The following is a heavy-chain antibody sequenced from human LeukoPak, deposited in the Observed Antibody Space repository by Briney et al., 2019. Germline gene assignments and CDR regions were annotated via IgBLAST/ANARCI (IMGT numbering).Heavy chain of an antibody. J-gene: IGHJ4*02. D-gene: IGHD6-6*01. CDR2: ISYDGSNK. V-gene: IGHV3-30*04. CDR1: GFTFSNYA. CDR3: ARGPNSNWSGLDF. Sequence: GGSLRLSCAASGFTFSNYAMHWVRQAPGKGLEWVAVISYDGSNKYYADSVKGRFTISRDNSKNTLYLQMNSLRAEDTAVYYCARGPNSNWSGLDFWGQGTLLTVSS.